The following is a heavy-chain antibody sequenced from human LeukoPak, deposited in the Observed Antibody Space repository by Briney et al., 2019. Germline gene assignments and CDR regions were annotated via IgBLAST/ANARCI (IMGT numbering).Heavy chain of an antibody. D-gene: IGHD5-18*01. CDR1: GGSVSSGSYY. CDR2: IYYSGST. V-gene: IGHV4-61*01. Sequence: SETLSLTCTVSGGSVSSGSYYWSWIRQPPGKGLEWIGYIYYSGSTNSNPSLMSRVTISVDTSKNQFSLKLSSVTAADTAVYYCAREGYSYPYYYYGMDVWCQGTTVTVSS. J-gene: IGHJ6*02. CDR3: AREGYSYPYYYYGMDV.